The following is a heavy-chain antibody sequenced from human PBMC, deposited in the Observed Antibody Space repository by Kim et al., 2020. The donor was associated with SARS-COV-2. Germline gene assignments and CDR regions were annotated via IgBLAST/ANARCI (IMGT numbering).Heavy chain of an antibody. CDR1: GFTVTYNY. Sequence: GGSLRLSCAASGFTVTYNYINWVRQAPGKGLEWVSVIYSGSSGSTYYANSVKGRFTVSRDNSKNTLYLQMNSLRAEDTAVYYCATDEGYSGNSRNWYFDLWGRGTLVTVSS. V-gene: IGHV3-66*01. CDR2: IYSGSSGST. J-gene: IGHJ2*01. CDR3: ATDEGYSGNSRNWYFDL. D-gene: IGHD5-12*01.